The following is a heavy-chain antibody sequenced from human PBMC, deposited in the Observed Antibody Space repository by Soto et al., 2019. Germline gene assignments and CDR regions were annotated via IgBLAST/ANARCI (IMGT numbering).Heavy chain of an antibody. V-gene: IGHV4-59*08. CDR1: GGSISSYY. Sequence: SETLSLTCTVSGGSISSYYWTWIRQPPGKGLEWIGYIYSSDNTNYNPSLESRVTMSVDTSKNQISLKLRSVTAADTAVYYCARRNPYSSSWALDYWGQGTLVTVSS. CDR3: ARRNPYSSSWALDY. J-gene: IGHJ4*02. D-gene: IGHD6-13*01. CDR2: IYSSDNT.